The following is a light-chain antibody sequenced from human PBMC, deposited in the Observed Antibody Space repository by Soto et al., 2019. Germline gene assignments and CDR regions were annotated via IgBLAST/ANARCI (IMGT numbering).Light chain of an antibody. Sequence: DIQLTQSPSFLSASVGDRVTITCRASQGISSYVAWYHQKPGKAPKVLIYAASTLKSGVPSRFSGSGSGTELTLTISSLQPEDFATYHCQQVKNYPLTFGGGTRVEIK. CDR1: QGISSY. CDR3: QQVKNYPLT. J-gene: IGKJ4*01. V-gene: IGKV1-9*01. CDR2: AAS.